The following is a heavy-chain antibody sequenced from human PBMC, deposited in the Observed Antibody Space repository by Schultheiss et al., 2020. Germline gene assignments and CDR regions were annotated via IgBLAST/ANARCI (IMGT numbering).Heavy chain of an antibody. CDR2: INSDGSST. V-gene: IGHV3-74*01. Sequence: GGSLRLSCAASGFTFSDYYMSWIRQAPGKGLEWVSRINSDGSSTSYADSVKGRFTISRDNAKNTLYLQMNSLRAEDTAVYYCARSFRSVPAAYDYWGQGTLVTVSS. J-gene: IGHJ4*02. CDR3: ARSFRSVPAAYDY. CDR1: GFTFSDYY. D-gene: IGHD2-2*01.